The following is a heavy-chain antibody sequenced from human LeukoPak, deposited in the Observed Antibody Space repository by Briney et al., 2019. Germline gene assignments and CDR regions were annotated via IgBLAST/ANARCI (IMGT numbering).Heavy chain of an antibody. Sequence: PSETLSLTCTVSGGSLGSSSYYWGWIRQPPWKDLEWIGTIYFDGNSFYNPSLKSRVTISIDMSKNQFSLKLSSVTAADTAIYYCAAENGNFWIGYHYFEDWGQGTLVSVSS. J-gene: IGHJ4*02. D-gene: IGHD3-3*01. V-gene: IGHV4-39*01. CDR3: AAENGNFWIGYHYFED. CDR1: GGSLGSSSYY. CDR2: IYFDGNS.